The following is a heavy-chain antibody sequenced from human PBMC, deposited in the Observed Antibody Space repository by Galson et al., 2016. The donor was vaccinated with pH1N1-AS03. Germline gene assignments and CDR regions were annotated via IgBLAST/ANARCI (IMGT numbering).Heavy chain of an antibody. V-gene: IGHV1-2*04. Sequence: SVKVSCKASGYTFTDFSINWVRQAPGQGLEWMGWIHPNDGVTNYAQNFQAWVTMTRDTSTSTAYLELTGPKSDDTAVYYCARDLRGTCRSATCPIAYYFCMDVWGQGTTVIVCS. J-gene: IGHJ6*02. D-gene: IGHD2-2*01. CDR3: ARDLRGTCRSATCPIAYYFCMDV. CDR2: IHPNDGVT. CDR1: GYTFTDFS.